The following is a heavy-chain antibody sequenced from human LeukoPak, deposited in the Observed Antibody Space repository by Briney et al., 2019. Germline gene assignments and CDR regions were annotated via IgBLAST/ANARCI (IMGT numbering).Heavy chain of an antibody. J-gene: IGHJ3*02. D-gene: IGHD3-22*01. CDR2: IFYSGTT. CDR1: GGSISRSDHY. V-gene: IGHV4-39*07. CDR3: ARDGVYYERNGYFPSAPI. Sequence: PSETLSLTCTDSGGSISRSDHYWGWIRQSPGKGLEWIGSIFYSGTTYYSPSLKSRVTISVDTSRNQFSLRMNSVTAADTAVYYCARDGVYYERNGYFPSAPIWGQGTMVTVSS.